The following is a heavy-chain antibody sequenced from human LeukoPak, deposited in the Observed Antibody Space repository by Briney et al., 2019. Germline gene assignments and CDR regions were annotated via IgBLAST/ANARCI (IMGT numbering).Heavy chain of an antibody. V-gene: IGHV3-23*01. D-gene: IGHD3-9*01. CDR1: GFTSSSYA. J-gene: IGHJ6*02. CDR3: TRDVANYDILTGYYYGMDV. Sequence: GGSLRLSCVASGFTSSSYALTWLRQAPGKGLEWVSSITVSGGATQYADSVKGRFTISRDNSKNMLYLQMNSLRGEDTAVYYCTRDVANYDILTGYYYGMDVWGQGTTVTVSS. CDR2: ITVSGGAT.